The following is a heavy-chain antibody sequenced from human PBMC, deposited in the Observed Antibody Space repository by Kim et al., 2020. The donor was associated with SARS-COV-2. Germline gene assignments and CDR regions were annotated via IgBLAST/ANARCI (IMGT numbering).Heavy chain of an antibody. D-gene: IGHD3-16*02. CDR3: ARVGYDYVWGNYRAYYYYYGMDV. J-gene: IGHJ6*02. CDR1: GFTFSDYY. Sequence: GGSLRLSCAASGFTFSDYYMSWIRQAPGKGLEWVSYISSSSSYTNYADSVKGRFTISRDNAKNSLYLQMNSLRAEDTAVYYCARVGYDYVWGNYRAYYYYYGMDVWGQGTTVTVSS. V-gene: IGHV3-11*05. CDR2: ISSSSSYT.